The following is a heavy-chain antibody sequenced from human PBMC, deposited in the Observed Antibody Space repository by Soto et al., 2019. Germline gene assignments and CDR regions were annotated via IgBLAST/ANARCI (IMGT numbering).Heavy chain of an antibody. J-gene: IGHJ4*02. CDR1: GDSISTFY. V-gene: IGHV4-59*01. Sequence: SETLSLTCTVSGDSISTFYWSWIRQPPGKGLEWIGYIHYSGSTNYNPSLKSQVIISVDTSKNQFSLKLSSVAAADTAVYFCARVRSNLFDYWGQGTLVTVSS. CDR3: ARVRSNLFDY. CDR2: IHYSGST. D-gene: IGHD3-3*01.